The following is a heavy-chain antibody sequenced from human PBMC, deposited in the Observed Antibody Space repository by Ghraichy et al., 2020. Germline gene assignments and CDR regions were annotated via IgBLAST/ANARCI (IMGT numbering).Heavy chain of an antibody. Sequence: SETLSLTCTVSGGSISNYYWTWIRQPPGKGLEWIGYIYYSGSTNYNPSLKSRITISVDTSKNQFSLKLSSVTAADTAVYYCARLNSAYEGYYYYYMDVWGKGTTVTVSS. CDR2: IYYSGST. J-gene: IGHJ6*03. CDR1: GGSISNYY. CDR3: ARLNSAYEGYYYYYMDV. D-gene: IGHD5-12*01. V-gene: IGHV4-59*01.